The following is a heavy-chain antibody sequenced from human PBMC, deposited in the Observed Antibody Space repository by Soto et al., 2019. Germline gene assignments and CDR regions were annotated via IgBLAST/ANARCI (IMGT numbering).Heavy chain of an antibody. V-gene: IGHV3-23*01. CDR2: ISGSGGST. J-gene: IGHJ4*02. CDR3: ATATRRGYCSGGSCYYFDY. Sequence: GGSLRLSCAASGFTFSSYAMSWVRQAPGKGLEWVSAISGSGGSTYYADSVKGRFTISRDNSKNTLYLQMNSLRAEDTAVYYCATATRRGYCSGGSCYYFDYWGQGTLVTVSS. CDR1: GFTFSSYA. D-gene: IGHD2-15*01.